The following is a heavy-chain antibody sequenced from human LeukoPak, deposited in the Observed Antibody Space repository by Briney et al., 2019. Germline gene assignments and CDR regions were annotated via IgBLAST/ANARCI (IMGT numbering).Heavy chain of an antibody. CDR3: AKDRHGDLDS. CDR2: ILRDGRSK. D-gene: IGHD4-17*01. J-gene: IGHJ5*01. Sequence: SGGSLRLSCAGSGFSFGDYAFHWVRQSPGMGLEWVSGILRDGRSKGYADSVRGRFTISRDNAKNSLYLQMNSLRTEDTALYYCAKDRHGDLDSWGQGTLVTASS. V-gene: IGHV3-9*01. CDR1: GFSFGDYA.